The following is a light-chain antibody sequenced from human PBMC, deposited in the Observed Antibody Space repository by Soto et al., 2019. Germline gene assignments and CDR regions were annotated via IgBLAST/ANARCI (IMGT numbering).Light chain of an antibody. CDR2: AAS. CDR3: QQSYSTPLT. CDR1: QSISNY. Sequence: DIQMTQSPSSLSASVGDRVTITCRASQSISNYLNWYQQKPGKAPKLLIYAASSLLNGVPSRFSGSGSGTDFTLSISSLQPEDFATYYCQQSYSTPLTFGGGTKVEIK. V-gene: IGKV1-39*01. J-gene: IGKJ4*01.